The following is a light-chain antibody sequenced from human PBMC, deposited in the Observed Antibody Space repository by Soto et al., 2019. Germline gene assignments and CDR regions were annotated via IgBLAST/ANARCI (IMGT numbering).Light chain of an antibody. CDR2: KAS. CDR1: QTIGSW. CDR3: QQYNSYSPWT. J-gene: IGKJ1*01. Sequence: DIQMAQSPSTLSGSVGDRVTITCRASQTIGSWLAWYQQKPGKAPKLLIYKASTLKSGVPSRFSGSGSGTEFTLTISSLQPDDFATYYCQQYNSYSPWTFGQGTKVEIK. V-gene: IGKV1-5*03.